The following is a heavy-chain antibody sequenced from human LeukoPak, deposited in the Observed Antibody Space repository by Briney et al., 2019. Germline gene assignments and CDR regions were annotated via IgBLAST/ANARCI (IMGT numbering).Heavy chain of an antibody. CDR2: IYPGDSDT. Sequence: GESLKISCKGSRYSFTSYWIGWVRQMPGKGLEWMGIIYPGDSDTRYSPSFQGQDTISADKSISTAYLQWSSLKASDTAMYYCARLVDTAMDPFDYWGQGTLVTVSS. CDR1: RYSFTSYW. D-gene: IGHD5-18*01. V-gene: IGHV5-51*01. CDR3: ARLVDTAMDPFDY. J-gene: IGHJ4*02.